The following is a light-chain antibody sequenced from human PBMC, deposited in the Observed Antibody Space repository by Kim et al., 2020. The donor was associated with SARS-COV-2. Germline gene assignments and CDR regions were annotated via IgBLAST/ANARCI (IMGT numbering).Light chain of an antibody. V-gene: IGLV7-46*01. J-gene: IGLJ3*02. Sequence: QAVVTQEPSLTVSPGVTVTLTCGSSTGAVTSGHYPYWFQQKPGQAPRTLIYDTSNKHSWTPARFSGSLLGGKAALTLSGAQPEDEAEYYCLLSYSGTGGVFGGGTQLTVL. CDR1: TGAVTSGHY. CDR3: LLSYSGTGGV. CDR2: DTS.